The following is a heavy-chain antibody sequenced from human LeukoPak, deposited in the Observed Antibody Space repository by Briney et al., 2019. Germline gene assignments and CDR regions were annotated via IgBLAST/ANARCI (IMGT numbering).Heavy chain of an antibody. Sequence: PSQTLSLTCTVSGGSISSGDYYWRWIRQPPGKGLEWIGYIYYSGSTYYNPSLKSRVTISVDTSKNQFSLKLSSVTAADTAVYYCARGYFDWLGEFSWFDPWGQGTLVTVSS. CDR1: GGSISSGDYY. CDR3: ARGYFDWLGEFSWFDP. V-gene: IGHV4-30-4*01. D-gene: IGHD3-9*01. J-gene: IGHJ5*02. CDR2: IYYSGST.